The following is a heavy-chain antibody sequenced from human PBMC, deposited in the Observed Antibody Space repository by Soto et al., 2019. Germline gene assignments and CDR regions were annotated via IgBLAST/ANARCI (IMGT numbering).Heavy chain of an antibody. CDR3: ARDYYGMDV. CDR1: GGSITSGGYS. CDR2: TYQSGSA. J-gene: IGHJ6*02. V-gene: IGHV4-30-2*06. Sequence: TLSLTCTVSGGSITSGGYSWTWIRQSPGKGLEWIGYTYQSGSAYYNPSLKSRVTISVGRSKNQFSLNLTSVTAADTAVYYCARDYYGMDVWGQGTTVTVSS.